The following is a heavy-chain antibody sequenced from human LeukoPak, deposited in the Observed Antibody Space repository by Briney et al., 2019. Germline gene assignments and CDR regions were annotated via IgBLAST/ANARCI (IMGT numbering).Heavy chain of an antibody. CDR3: AKGKIVKWELPDAVDI. CDR2: ISWNSGSI. D-gene: IGHD1-26*01. J-gene: IGHJ3*02. CDR1: GFTFDDYA. Sequence: GGSLRLSCAASGFTFDDYAMHWVRQAPGKGLEWVSGISWNSGSIGYADSVKGRFTISRDNAKNSLYLQMNSLRAEDTALYYCAKGKIVKWELPDAVDIWGQGTMVTVSS. V-gene: IGHV3-9*01.